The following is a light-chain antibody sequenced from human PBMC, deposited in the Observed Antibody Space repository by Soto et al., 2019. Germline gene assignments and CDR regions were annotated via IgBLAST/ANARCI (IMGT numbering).Light chain of an antibody. Sequence: GQSITISCTGXXXDVGGYNYVSWYQQHPGKAPKLMIYEVSNRPSGVSNRFSGSKSGNTASLTISGLQAEDEADYYCSSYTTSSTWVFGGGTKVTVL. V-gene: IGLV2-14*01. CDR1: XXDVGGYNY. CDR2: EVS. J-gene: IGLJ3*02. CDR3: SSYTTSSTWV.